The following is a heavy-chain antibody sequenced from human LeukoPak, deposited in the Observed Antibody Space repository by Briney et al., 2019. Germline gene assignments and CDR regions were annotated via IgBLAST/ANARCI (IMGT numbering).Heavy chain of an antibody. CDR3: ARAHATYYYDSSGYYPLDY. J-gene: IGHJ4*02. CDR2: INSDGSST. D-gene: IGHD3-22*01. Sequence: GGSLRLSCAASGFTFSSYWMHWVRQAPGKGLVWVSRINSDGSSTSYADSVKGRFTISRDNAKNTLYLQMNSLRAEDTAVYYCARAHATYYYDSSGYYPLDYWGQGTLVTVSS. V-gene: IGHV3-74*01. CDR1: GFTFSSYW.